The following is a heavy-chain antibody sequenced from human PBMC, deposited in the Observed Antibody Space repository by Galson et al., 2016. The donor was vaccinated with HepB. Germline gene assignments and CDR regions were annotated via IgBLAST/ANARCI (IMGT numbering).Heavy chain of an antibody. V-gene: IGHV3-64*02. CDR1: GFTFRSFA. J-gene: IGHJ6*02. Sequence: SLRLSCAASGFTFRSFAMHWVRQAPGKGLEYVSTISNSGGSTHYADSVKARFTISRDNSKNTLYLQMGSLRADDMAVYYCARDRGGCQSSSCYLLYGMDVWGRGTTVTVSS. CDR2: ISNSGGST. CDR3: ARDRGGCQSSSCYLLYGMDV. D-gene: IGHD2-2*01.